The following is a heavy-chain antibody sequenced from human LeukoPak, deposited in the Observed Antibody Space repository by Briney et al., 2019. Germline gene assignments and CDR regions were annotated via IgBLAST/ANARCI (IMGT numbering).Heavy chain of an antibody. D-gene: IGHD3-22*01. Sequence: GRSLRLSCAASGITFSSYGMHWVRQAPGKGLEWVAVISYDGSNEYYADSVKGRFTISRDNSKNTLYLQTNSLRAEDTAVYYCAKSYSSSGYPWHFDYWGQGTLVTVSS. CDR3: AKSYSSSGYPWHFDY. CDR1: GITFSSYG. V-gene: IGHV3-30*18. CDR2: ISYDGSNE. J-gene: IGHJ4*02.